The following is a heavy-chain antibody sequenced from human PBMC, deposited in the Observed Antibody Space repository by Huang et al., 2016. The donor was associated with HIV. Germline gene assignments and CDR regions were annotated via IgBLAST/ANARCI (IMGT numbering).Heavy chain of an antibody. CDR3: ARGRGTSWSFFDT. V-gene: IGHV4-34*01. J-gene: IGHJ5*02. Sequence: QVRLDQWGAGLLKPSETLTLTCAVYGESLRGFFWSWIRQSPGRGLEWSGEITQSGRTNYNPSLKSRVTIAIDTSKKQFSLKLKSVTADDTSTYYCARGRGTSWSFFDTWGQGSFVTVSS. D-gene: IGHD2-2*01. CDR2: ITQSGRT. CDR1: GESLRGFF.